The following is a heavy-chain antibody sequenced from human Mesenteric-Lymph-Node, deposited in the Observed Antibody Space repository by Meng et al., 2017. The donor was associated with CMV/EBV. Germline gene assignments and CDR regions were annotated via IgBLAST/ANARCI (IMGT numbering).Heavy chain of an antibody. J-gene: IGHJ4*02. D-gene: IGHD3-10*01. CDR3: AKRQIDSGIVDY. CDR2: ISAYNGNT. V-gene: IGHV1-18*01. Sequence: ASVKVSCKASGYTFTSYGISWVRQAPGQGLEWMGWISAYNGNTNYAQKLQGRVTMTTDTSTSTAYMELRSLRSDDTAIYYCAKRQIDSGIVDYWGQGTLVTVSS. CDR1: GYTFTSYG.